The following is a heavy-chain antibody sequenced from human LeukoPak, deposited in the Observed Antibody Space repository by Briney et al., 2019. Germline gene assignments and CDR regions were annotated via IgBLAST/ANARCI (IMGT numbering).Heavy chain of an antibody. CDR3: TTSPRLDRFDY. Sequence: GGSLRLSCAASGFTFSNAWMSWVRQAPGKGLEWIGRIKSKTDGGTTDYAAPVKGRFTISRDDSKNTLYLQMNSLKTEDTAVYYCTTSPRLDRFDYWGQGTLVTVSS. J-gene: IGHJ4*02. V-gene: IGHV3-15*01. CDR2: IKSKTDGGTT. D-gene: IGHD1-1*01. CDR1: GFTFSNAW.